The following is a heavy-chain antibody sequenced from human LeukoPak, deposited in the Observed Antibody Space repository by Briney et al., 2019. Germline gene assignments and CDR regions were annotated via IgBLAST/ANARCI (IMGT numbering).Heavy chain of an antibody. CDR3: ARRGFYYDSSGYHYYFDY. CDR1: GYSFTSYW. Sequence: GESLKISCKGSGYSFTSYWIGWVRQMPGKGLEWMGLIHPADSDTRYSPSFQGQVTISTDKYINTAYLQWSSLKASDTAMYYCARRGFYYDSSGYHYYFDYWGQGTLVTVSS. D-gene: IGHD3-22*01. J-gene: IGHJ4*02. CDR2: IHPADSDT. V-gene: IGHV5-51*01.